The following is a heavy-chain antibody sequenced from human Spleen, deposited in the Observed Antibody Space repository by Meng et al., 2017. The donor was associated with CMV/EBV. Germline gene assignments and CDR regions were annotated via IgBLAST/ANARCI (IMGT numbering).Heavy chain of an antibody. CDR2: IDNGGTT. V-gene: IGHV3-66*02. CDR1: GFPVSSNY. J-gene: IGHJ6*02. D-gene: IGHD6-19*01. Sequence: GESLKISCAASGFPVSSNYMNWVRQAPGKGLEWVSLIDNGGTTYYADSVKGRFTISRDNSKNALYLHVNSLRVEDTSVYYCARGGLAVAGYYYYYYGVDVWGQGTTVTVSS. CDR3: ARGGLAVAGYYYYYYGVDV.